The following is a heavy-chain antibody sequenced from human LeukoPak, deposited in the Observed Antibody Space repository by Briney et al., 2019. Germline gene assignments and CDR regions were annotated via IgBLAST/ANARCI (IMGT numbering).Heavy chain of an antibody. D-gene: IGHD4-17*01. J-gene: IGHJ3*02. CDR2: IRYDGSNK. CDR1: GFTFSSYG. Sequence: GGSLRLSCAASGFTFSSYGMHWVRQAPGKGLEWVAFIRYDGSNKYYADSVKGRFTISRDNSKNTLYLQMNSLRAEDTAVYYCAKDPNGDYIGTFDMWGRGTMVSVSS. V-gene: IGHV3-30*02. CDR3: AKDPNGDYIGTFDM.